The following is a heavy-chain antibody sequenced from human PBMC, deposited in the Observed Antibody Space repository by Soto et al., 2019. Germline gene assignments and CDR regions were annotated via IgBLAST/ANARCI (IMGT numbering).Heavy chain of an antibody. D-gene: IGHD2-8*01. CDR2: ISGSGGST. CDR3: AKDRLGYCTNGVCFPPAY. J-gene: IGHJ4*02. Sequence: WGSLRLSCAASGFTFSSYAMSWVRQAPGKGLEWVSAISGSGGSTYYADSVKGRFTISRDNSKNTLYLQMNSLRAEDTAVYYCAKDRLGYCTNGVCFPPAYWGQGTLVTVSS. V-gene: IGHV3-23*01. CDR1: GFTFSSYA.